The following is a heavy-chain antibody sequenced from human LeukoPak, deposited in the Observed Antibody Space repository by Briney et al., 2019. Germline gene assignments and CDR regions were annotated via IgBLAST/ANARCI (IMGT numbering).Heavy chain of an antibody. D-gene: IGHD2-15*01. CDR1: GFTFSSYG. CDR3: ARDQRWPQGNYGMDV. V-gene: IGHV3-33*01. Sequence: GGSLRLSCAASGFTFSSYGMHWVRQAPGKGLEWVAVIWYDGSNKYYADSVKGRFTISRDNSKNTLYLQMNSLRAGDTAVYYCARDQRWPQGNYGMDVWGQGTTVTVSS. CDR2: IWYDGSNK. J-gene: IGHJ6*02.